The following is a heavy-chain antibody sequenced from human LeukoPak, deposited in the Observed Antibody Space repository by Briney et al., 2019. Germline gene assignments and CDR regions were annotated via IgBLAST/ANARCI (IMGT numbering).Heavy chain of an antibody. CDR1: GGSISSYS. CDR3: ATDRARGGDSFDY. V-gene: IGHV4-59*06. J-gene: IGHJ4*02. Sequence: PSEILSLTCTVSGGSISSYSWSWIRQPPGKGLEWIGYIYYSGSTYYNPSLKSRVTISGDTSKNQFSLKLSSVTAADTAVYYCATDRARGGDSFDYWGQGTLVTVSS. D-gene: IGHD3-10*01. CDR2: IYYSGST.